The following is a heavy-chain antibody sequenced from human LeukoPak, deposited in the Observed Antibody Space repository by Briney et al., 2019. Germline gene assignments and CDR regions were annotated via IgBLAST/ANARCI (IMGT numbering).Heavy chain of an antibody. CDR3: ARSVISYSSGWNYTWFDP. CDR2: IYYSGSA. CDR1: GGSISSYQ. V-gene: IGHV4-59*01. Sequence: SETLSLTCTVSGGSISSYQWSWIRQPPGKGLEWIGNIYYSGSANYNPSLKRRVTISLDTSKNQFSLKLSSVTAADTAVYYCARSVISYSSGWNYTWFDPWGQGTLVTVSS. D-gene: IGHD6-19*01. J-gene: IGHJ5*02.